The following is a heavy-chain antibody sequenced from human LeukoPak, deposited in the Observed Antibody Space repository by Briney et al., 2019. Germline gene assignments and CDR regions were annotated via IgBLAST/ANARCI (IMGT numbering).Heavy chain of an antibody. J-gene: IGHJ3*02. CDR3: ARGQRTPYAFDI. V-gene: IGHV4-39*07. D-gene: IGHD1-1*01. Sequence: SETLSLTCTVSGGSISSSSYYWGWIRQPPGKGLEWIGSIYYTGSTSYNPSLKSRVTISVDTSKNQFSLKLSSVTAADTAVYYCARGQRTPYAFDIWGQGTMITVSS. CDR1: GGSISSSSYY. CDR2: IYYTGST.